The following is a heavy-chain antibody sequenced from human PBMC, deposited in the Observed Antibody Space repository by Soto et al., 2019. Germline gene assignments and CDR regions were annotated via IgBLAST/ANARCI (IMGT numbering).Heavy chain of an antibody. J-gene: IGHJ4*02. V-gene: IGHV1-2*04. Sequence: GAPVKVCSKAPGYTFTGSYMQSARQAPGQGLEWMGWINPNSGGTNYAQKFQGWVTMTRDTSISTAYMELSRLRSDDTAVYYCARAGEAVAAEGSFYYWGQGTLVTVSS. D-gene: IGHD6-19*01. CDR2: INPNSGGT. CDR3: ARAGEAVAAEGSFYY. CDR1: GYTFTGSY.